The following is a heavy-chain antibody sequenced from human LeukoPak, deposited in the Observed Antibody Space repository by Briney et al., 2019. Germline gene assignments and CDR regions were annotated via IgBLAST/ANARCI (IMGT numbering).Heavy chain of an antibody. CDR1: GYTFTSYD. CDR3: AKAYGSGWYYYFDY. V-gene: IGHV1-8*01. D-gene: IGHD6-19*01. J-gene: IGHJ4*02. CDR2: MNPNSGNT. Sequence: ASVKVSCKASGYTFTSYDINWVRQATGQGLEWMGWMNPNSGNTGYAQKFQGRVTMTRNTSISTAYMELSSLRSEDTAVYYCAKAYGSGWYYYFDYWGQGTLVTVSS.